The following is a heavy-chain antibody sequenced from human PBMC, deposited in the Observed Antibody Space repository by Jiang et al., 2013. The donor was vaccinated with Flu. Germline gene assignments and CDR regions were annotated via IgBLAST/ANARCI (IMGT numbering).Heavy chain of an antibody. CDR3: AKLTDYFDSSGNFHY. J-gene: IGHJ4*02. V-gene: IGHV3-23*01. Sequence: RLSCAASGFTFGSYAMSWVRQAPGKGLQWVSGISGGGGDGKYYADSVKGRFTISRDNSKNTLFLQMNTLRADDTAVYYCAKLTDYFDSSGNFHYWGQGTLVTVSS. D-gene: IGHD3-22*01. CDR2: ISGGGGDGK. CDR1: GFTFGSYA.